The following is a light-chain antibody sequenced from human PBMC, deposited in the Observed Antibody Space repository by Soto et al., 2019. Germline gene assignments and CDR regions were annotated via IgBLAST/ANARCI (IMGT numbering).Light chain of an antibody. CDR2: ATS. CDR3: QQYFGSSWT. V-gene: IGKV3-20*01. Sequence: EIVLTQSPGTLSASPGERATLSCRASQSIDNRYLAWYQQKPGQAPRLLIYATSSRATGIPDRFGGSGSGTDFTLIINRLEPEDFAVYYCQQYFGSSWTFGQGTKVDIK. J-gene: IGKJ1*01. CDR1: QSIDNRY.